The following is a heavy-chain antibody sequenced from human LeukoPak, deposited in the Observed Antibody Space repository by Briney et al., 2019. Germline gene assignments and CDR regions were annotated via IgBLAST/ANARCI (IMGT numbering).Heavy chain of an antibody. V-gene: IGHV3-74*01. CDR2: INSDGSWT. CDR1: GFTFSIYV. CDR3: VSFYETY. Sequence: PGGSLRLSCAASGFTFSIYVMSWVRQAPGKGLVWVSHINSDGSWTSYADSVKGRFTISKDNAKNTVYLQMNSLRAEDTAVYYCVSFYETYWGRGTLVTVSS. D-gene: IGHD2/OR15-2a*01. J-gene: IGHJ4*02.